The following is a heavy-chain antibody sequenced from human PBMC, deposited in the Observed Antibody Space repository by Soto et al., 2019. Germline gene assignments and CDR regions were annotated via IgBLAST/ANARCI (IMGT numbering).Heavy chain of an antibody. D-gene: IGHD2-8*01. V-gene: IGHV1-2*02. CDR1: GYTFTGYY. CDR2: INPNSGGT. Sequence: ASVKVSCKASGYTFTGYYMHWVRQAPGQGLEWMGWINPNSGGTNYAQKFQGRVTMTRDTSISTAYMELSRLRSDDTAVYYCARLYCTSGVCSDGSYYYGMDVWGQGTTVTVSS. J-gene: IGHJ6*02. CDR3: ARLYCTSGVCSDGSYYYGMDV.